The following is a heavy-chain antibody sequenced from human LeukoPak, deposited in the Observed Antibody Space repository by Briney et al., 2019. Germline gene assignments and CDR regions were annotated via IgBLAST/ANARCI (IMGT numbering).Heavy chain of an antibody. CDR1: GFTFSGYY. V-gene: IGHV1-2*02. CDR3: ARGLSLSSSPGGFY. J-gene: IGHJ4*02. D-gene: IGHD2-2*01. CDR2: INPNSGGA. Sequence: GASVTVSFKASGFTFSGYYIHWVRQAPGQGLEWMGWINPNSGGANSAQKFQGRVTMTRDTSISTAYMELRRLRSDDTAVYYCARGLSLSSSPGGFYWGQGTLVTVSS.